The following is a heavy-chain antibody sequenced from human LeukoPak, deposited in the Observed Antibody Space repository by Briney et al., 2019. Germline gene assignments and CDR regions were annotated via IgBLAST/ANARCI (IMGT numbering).Heavy chain of an antibody. Sequence: GESLKISCKGSGYSFTSYWIGWVRQMPGKGLEWMGIIYPGDSDTRYSPSFQGQVTISADKSISTAYLQWSSLKASDTAIYYCARGHIGYCSSTSCSKGGWDYWGQGTLVTVSS. CDR3: ARGHIGYCSSTSCSKGGWDY. V-gene: IGHV5-51*01. CDR1: GYSFTSYW. CDR2: IYPGDSDT. D-gene: IGHD2-2*01. J-gene: IGHJ4*02.